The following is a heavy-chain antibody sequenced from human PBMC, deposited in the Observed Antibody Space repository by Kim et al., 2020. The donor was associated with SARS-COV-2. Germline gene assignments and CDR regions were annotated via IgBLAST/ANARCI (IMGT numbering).Heavy chain of an antibody. CDR2: ISTRGESI. CDR3: ARSGNGYNHFGI. J-gene: IGHJ4*02. V-gene: IGHV3-11*01. D-gene: IGHD5-12*01. CDR1: GLIFSDSY. Sequence: GGSLRLSCAASGLIFSDSYMNWVRQAPGKGLEWLSFISTRGESIFYADSVEGRFTISRDNAKNSLYLQMNYLRDEDTAVYYCARSGNGYNHFGIWGQG.